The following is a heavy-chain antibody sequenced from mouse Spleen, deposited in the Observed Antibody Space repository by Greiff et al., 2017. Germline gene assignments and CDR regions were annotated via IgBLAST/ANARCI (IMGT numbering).Heavy chain of an antibody. D-gene: IGHD2-5*01. CDR1: GYNFTSYW. J-gene: IGHJ2*02. Sequence: QVQLQQPGAELVKPGASVKLSCKASGYNFTSYWMHWVKQRPGRGLAWIGRIDPNSGGTKFTEKFKSTATLTVYKPACTAYRQLSSLTSEDSAVYYCARGEKSYYNNNAGDYWGQGTSRTVSS. CDR3: ARGEKSYYNNNAGDY. CDR2: IDPNSGGT. V-gene: IGHV1-72*01.